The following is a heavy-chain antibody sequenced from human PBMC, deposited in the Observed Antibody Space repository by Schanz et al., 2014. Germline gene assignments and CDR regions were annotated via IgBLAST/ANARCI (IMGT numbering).Heavy chain of an antibody. CDR1: GYTFISYG. D-gene: IGHD2-2*02. J-gene: IGHJ6*03. V-gene: IGHV1-18*01. CDR3: AGTYCSSTSCYTGYYYMDV. CDR2: ISAYNGHT. Sequence: QVQLVQSWAEVKGPGASVKVSCKASGYTFISYGIKWVRQAPGQWLEWMGWISAYNGHTDYAQKLQGRVTLTTDTSTSTAYMELTSLRSEDTAVYYCAGTYCSSTSCYTGYYYMDVWGKGTTVTVSS.